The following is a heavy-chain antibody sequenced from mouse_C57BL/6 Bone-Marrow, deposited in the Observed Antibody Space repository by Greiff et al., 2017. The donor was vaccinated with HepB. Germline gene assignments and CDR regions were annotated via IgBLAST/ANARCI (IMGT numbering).Heavy chain of an antibody. J-gene: IGHJ4*01. CDR1: GFNIKDDY. D-gene: IGHD2-5*01. CDR2: IDPENGDT. CDR3: TTLGSNGTIYYAMDY. V-gene: IGHV14-4*01. Sequence: EVKLQESGAELVRPGASVKLSCTASGFNIKDDYMHWVKQRPEQGLEWIGWIDPENGDTEYASKFPGKATITADTSSNTAYLQLSSLTSEDTAVYYCTTLGSNGTIYYAMDYWGQGTSVTVSS.